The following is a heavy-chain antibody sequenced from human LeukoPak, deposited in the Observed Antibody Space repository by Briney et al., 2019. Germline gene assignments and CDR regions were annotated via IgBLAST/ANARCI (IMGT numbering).Heavy chain of an antibody. V-gene: IGHV3-7*01. CDR2: IKQDGSEK. Sequence: PGGSLRLSCAASGFTFSSYGMHWVRQAPGKGLEWVANIKQDGSEKYYVDSVKGRFTISRDNAKNSLYLQMNSLRAEDTAVYYCARDRGDCSSTSCYGRWFDPWGQGTLVTVSS. D-gene: IGHD2-2*01. CDR3: ARDRGDCSSTSCYGRWFDP. J-gene: IGHJ5*02. CDR1: GFTFSSYG.